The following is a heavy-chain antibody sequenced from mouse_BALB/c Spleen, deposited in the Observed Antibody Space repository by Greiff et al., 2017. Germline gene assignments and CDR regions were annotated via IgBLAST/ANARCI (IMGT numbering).Heavy chain of an antibody. J-gene: IGHJ4*01. V-gene: IGHV5-17*02. CDR3: ARRGDYDYFYAMDY. Sequence: VESGGGLVQPGGSRNLSCAASGFTFSSFGMHWVRQAPEKGLEWVAYISSGSSTIYYADTVKGRFTISRDNPKNTLFLQMTSLRSEDTAMYYCARRGDYDYFYAMDYWGQGTSVTVSS. CDR2: ISSGSSTI. D-gene: IGHD2-4*01. CDR1: GFTFSSFG.